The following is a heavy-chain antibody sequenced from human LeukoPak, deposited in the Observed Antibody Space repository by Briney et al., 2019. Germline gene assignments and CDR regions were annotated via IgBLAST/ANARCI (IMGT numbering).Heavy chain of an antibody. CDR3: AKDGSYGYPYYYGMDV. CDR1: GFTFSSYA. CDR2: ISGSGGST. Sequence: GGSLRLSCAASGFTFSSYAMSWVRQAPGKGQEWVSAISGSGGSTYYADSVKGRFTISRDNSKNTLYLQMNSLRAEDTAVYYCAKDGSYGYPYYYGMDVWGQGTTVTVSS. J-gene: IGHJ6*02. V-gene: IGHV3-23*01. D-gene: IGHD5-18*01.